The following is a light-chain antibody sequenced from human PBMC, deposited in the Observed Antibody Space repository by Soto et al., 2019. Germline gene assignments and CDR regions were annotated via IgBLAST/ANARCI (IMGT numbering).Light chain of an antibody. J-gene: IGKJ1*01. CDR1: QSISSW. Sequence: DIQMTQSPSTLSASVGERVTITCRASQSISSWLAWYQRKPGRAPKLLIYKASNLESGVPSRFSGSGSGTEFTLTISSLQPDDFATYYCQQYNSYGTFGQGTKVEIK. CDR2: KAS. CDR3: QQYNSYGT. V-gene: IGKV1-5*03.